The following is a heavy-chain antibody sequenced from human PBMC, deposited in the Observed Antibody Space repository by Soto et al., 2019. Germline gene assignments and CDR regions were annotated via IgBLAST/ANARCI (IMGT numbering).Heavy chain of an antibody. Sequence: DVQLLDSGGGLVQPGGSLRLSCAASGFIFSNYVMSWVRQTPGKGLEWVSGISGRGDNTYYADSVKGRFTVSRDNSTRTLYLQMDSLRAEDTAVYYCAKTPLRVGPIDYWGQGTLVTVSS. J-gene: IGHJ4*02. V-gene: IGHV3-23*01. CDR1: GFIFSNYV. CDR3: AKTPLRVGPIDY. CDR2: ISGRGDNT. D-gene: IGHD2-15*01.